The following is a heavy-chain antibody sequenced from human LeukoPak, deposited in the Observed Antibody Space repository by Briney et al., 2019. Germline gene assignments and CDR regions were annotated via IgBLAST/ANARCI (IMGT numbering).Heavy chain of an antibody. Sequence: GASVKVSCKTSRGTFHNYGINWVRQAPGQGLEWMGRIIPIIGTPDNAQKFQGRVTISAAEYTSTVYIDLGSLNSEDTAMYYCAREGDTYVAGGVAGYYQDWSEGTLVSVSS. V-gene: IGHV1-69*11. D-gene: IGHD6-19*01. J-gene: IGHJ1*01. CDR2: IIPIIGTP. CDR1: RGTFHNYG. CDR3: AREGDTYVAGGVAGYYQD.